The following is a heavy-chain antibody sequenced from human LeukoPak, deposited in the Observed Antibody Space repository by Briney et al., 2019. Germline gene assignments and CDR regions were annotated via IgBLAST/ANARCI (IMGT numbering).Heavy chain of an antibody. D-gene: IGHD4-17*01. Sequence: SETLSLTCTVSSGSISSYYWSWIRQPPGKGLEWIGYIYYSGSTNYNPSLESRITISLDTSKNQFSLQLRSVTAADTAVYYCARHFGTVTSYGMDVWGLGTTVTVSS. CDR1: SGSISSYY. CDR3: ARHFGTVTSYGMDV. CDR2: IYYSGST. J-gene: IGHJ6*02. V-gene: IGHV4-59*08.